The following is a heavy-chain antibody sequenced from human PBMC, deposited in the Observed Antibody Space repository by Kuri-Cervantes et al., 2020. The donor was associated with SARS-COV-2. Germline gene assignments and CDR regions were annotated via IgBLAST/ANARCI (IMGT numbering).Heavy chain of an antibody. Sequence: SGPTLVKPTPTLTLTCTLSGISLTNSGLAVGWIRQPPGKALEWLGIIYWDDDKLYGPSLENRLTIARDTSQNQVVLTLTNMDPVDTATYYYSARGGQYFNHWGQGTSVTVSS. CDR3: SARGGQYFNH. CDR1: GISLTNSGLA. CDR2: IYWDDDK. J-gene: IGHJ1*01. D-gene: IGHD4-23*01. V-gene: IGHV2-5*05.